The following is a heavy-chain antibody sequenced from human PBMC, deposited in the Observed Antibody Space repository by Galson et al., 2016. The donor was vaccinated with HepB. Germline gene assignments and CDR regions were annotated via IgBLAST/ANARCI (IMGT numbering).Heavy chain of an antibody. CDR2: TYYRSKWYN. CDR1: GDSVPSNSAT. V-gene: IGHV6-1*01. CDR3: ARQYSSSSFYYGMDV. J-gene: IGHJ6*02. D-gene: IGHD6-6*01. Sequence: CAISGDSVPSNSATWNWIRQSPSRGLEWLGRTYYRSKWYNDYAVSVKSRVTINPDTFTNQFSLHLNSVTPEDTAAYYCARQYSSSSFYYGMDVWGQGTTVTVSS.